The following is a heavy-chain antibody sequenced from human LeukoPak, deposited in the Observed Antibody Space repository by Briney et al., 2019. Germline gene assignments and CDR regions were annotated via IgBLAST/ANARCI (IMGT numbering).Heavy chain of an antibody. V-gene: IGHV3-21*01. CDR2: ISSSSNYI. CDR3: ARDNDLLRYFDWPLDY. J-gene: IGHJ4*02. D-gene: IGHD3-9*01. CDR1: GFTFDDYA. Sequence: GGSLRLSCAASGFTFDDYAMHWVRQAPGKGLEWVSSISSSSNYINYADSVKGRFTISRDNAKNSLYLQMNSLRAEDTAVYYCARDNDLLRYFDWPLDYWGQGTLVTVSS.